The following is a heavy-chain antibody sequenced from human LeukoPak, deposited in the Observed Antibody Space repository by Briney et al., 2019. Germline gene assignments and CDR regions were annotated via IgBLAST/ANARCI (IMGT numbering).Heavy chain of an antibody. Sequence: SEALSLTCTVSGGSISIYYWSWIRQPPGKGLEWIGYIYHSGTTYSNPSLKSRVTISVDRSKNQFSLKLSSVTAADTAVYYCARGEAATGTDIDYWGQGTLVTVSS. CDR1: GGSISIYY. V-gene: IGHV4-59*12. J-gene: IGHJ4*02. CDR2: IYHSGTT. D-gene: IGHD6-13*01. CDR3: ARGEAATGTDIDY.